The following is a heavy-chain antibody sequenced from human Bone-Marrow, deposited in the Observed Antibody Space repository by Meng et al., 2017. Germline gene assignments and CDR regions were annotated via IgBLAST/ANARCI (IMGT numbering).Heavy chain of an antibody. CDR1: GGSISSSNW. D-gene: IGHD6-6*01. J-gene: IGHJ6*02. CDR2: IYHSGST. CDR3: ARVSIDWLDSDPSPIYYGMDV. Sequence: SETLSLTCAVSGGSISSSNWWSWVRQPPGKGLEWIGEIYHSGSTNYNPSLKSRVTISVDKSKNQFSQKLSSVTAADTAVYYCARVSIDWLDSDPSPIYYGMDVWGQGTTVTVSS. V-gene: IGHV4-4*02.